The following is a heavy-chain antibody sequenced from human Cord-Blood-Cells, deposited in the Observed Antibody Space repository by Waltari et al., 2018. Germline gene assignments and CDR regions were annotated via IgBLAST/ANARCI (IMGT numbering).Heavy chain of an antibody. CDR2: IKQDGSGK. D-gene: IGHD1-26*01. V-gene: IGHV3-7*01. CDR3: ARCRIVGAYDAFDI. CDR1: GFTFSSYW. J-gene: IGHJ3*02. Sequence: EVQLVESGGGLVQPGGSLRLSCAASGFTFSSYWMSWVRQAPGKGLEWVANIKQDGSGKYYVDSVKGRFTISRDNAKNSLYLQMNSLRAEDTAVYYCARCRIVGAYDAFDIWGQGTMVTVSS.